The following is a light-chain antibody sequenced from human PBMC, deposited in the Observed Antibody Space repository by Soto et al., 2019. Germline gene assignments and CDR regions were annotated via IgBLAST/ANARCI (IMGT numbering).Light chain of an antibody. Sequence: EIVLTQSPGTLSLSPGERATLSCRASQSVSSAYLAWYQQIPGQAPRLLIYGASSTATGIPDRFSGSGSGTDFTRTISALEPEDFAVYYCQHYGSSFYTFGQGTKLEIK. CDR1: QSVSSAY. CDR2: GAS. V-gene: IGKV3-20*01. J-gene: IGKJ2*01. CDR3: QHYGSSFYT.